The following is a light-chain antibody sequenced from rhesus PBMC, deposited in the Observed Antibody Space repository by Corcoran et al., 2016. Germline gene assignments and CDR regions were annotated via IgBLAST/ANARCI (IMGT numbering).Light chain of an antibody. Sequence: DIQMTQSPSSLSASVGDRVTITCRTSENVNNYLNWYQQKPGKAPKILIYKEATLQSGVPSRFSGSGAGTDYTFTISSLQSEDVATYYCQHDYGTPRTFGQGTKVEIK. CDR2: KEA. CDR1: ENVNNY. CDR3: QHDYGTPRT. J-gene: IGKJ1*01. V-gene: IGKV1-74*01.